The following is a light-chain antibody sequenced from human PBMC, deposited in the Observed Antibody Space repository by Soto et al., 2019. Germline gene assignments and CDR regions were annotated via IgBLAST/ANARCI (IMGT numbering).Light chain of an antibody. Sequence: DIQMTQSPSSLSASVGDRVTISCRASQSISSSLNWYQHKPGKAPKLLIHASSLQSGVPSRFNGSGSGIDFTLTISSLQPEAFASYYCQQSYRAPITFGQGTRLEIK. CDR1: QSISSS. CDR3: QQSYRAPIT. CDR2: AS. V-gene: IGKV1-39*01. J-gene: IGKJ5*01.